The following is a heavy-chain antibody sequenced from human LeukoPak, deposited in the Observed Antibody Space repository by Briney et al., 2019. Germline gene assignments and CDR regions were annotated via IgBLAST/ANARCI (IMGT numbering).Heavy chain of an antibody. D-gene: IGHD2-15*01. V-gene: IGHV4-61*02. CDR3: ARGYCSGGSCYFEFWFDP. CDR1: GGSISSGSYY. CDR2: IYTSGST. Sequence: PSETLSLTCTVSGGSISSGSYYWSWIRHPPGKGLEWIGRIYTSGSTNYNPSLKSRVSISLDTSKNQFSLKLTSVTAADTAVYYCARGYCSGGSCYFEFWFDPWGQGTLVTVSS. J-gene: IGHJ5*02.